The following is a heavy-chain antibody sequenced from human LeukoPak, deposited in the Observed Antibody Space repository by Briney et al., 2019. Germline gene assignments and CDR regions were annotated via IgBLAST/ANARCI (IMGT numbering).Heavy chain of an antibody. CDR2: ISGSGGST. D-gene: IGHD1-26*01. Sequence: GGTLRLSCAASGFTFSSYGMSWVRQAPGKGLEWVSAISGSGGSTNYADSVKGRFTISRDNSKNTLYLQMNSLRAEDTAVYYCATSGGSYWSWGQGTLVTVSS. CDR1: GFTFSSYG. J-gene: IGHJ5*02. V-gene: IGHV3-23*01. CDR3: ATSGGSYWS.